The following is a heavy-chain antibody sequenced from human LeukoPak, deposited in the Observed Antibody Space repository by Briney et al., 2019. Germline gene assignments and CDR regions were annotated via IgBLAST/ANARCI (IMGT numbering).Heavy chain of an antibody. CDR1: GGSVSSGSYY. J-gene: IGHJ4*02. V-gene: IGHV4-61*01. CDR2: IYYSGST. CDR3: ASSFTQMITFGGVIVSGPFDY. D-gene: IGHD3-16*02. Sequence: SETLSLTCTVSGGSVSSGSYYWSWIRQPPGKGLEWIGYIYYSGSTNYNPSLKSRVTISVDTSKNQFSLKLSSVTAADTAVYYCASSFTQMITFGGVIVSGPFDYWGQGTLVTVSS.